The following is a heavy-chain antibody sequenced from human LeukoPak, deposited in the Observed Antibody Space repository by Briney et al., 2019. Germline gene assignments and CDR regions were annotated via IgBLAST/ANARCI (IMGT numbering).Heavy chain of an antibody. CDR3: ARDNLYFWSGYPDQDY. D-gene: IGHD3-3*01. V-gene: IGHV3-48*01. CDR1: GFTFSSYS. CDR2: ISSSSSTI. J-gene: IGHJ4*02. Sequence: TGGSLRLSCAASGFTFSSYSMNWVRQAPGKGLEWVSYISSSSSTIYYADSVKGRFTISRDNAKNSLYLQMNSLRAEDTAVYYCARDNLYFWSGYPDQDYWGQGTLVTVSS.